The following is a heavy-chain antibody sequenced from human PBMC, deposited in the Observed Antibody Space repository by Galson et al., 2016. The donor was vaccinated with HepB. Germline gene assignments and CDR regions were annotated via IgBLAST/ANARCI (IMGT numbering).Heavy chain of an antibody. CDR2: ISYDGSNK. CDR3: ARETATTFFDY. J-gene: IGHJ4*02. Sequence: SLRLSCAASGFAFSSYAMHWVRQAPGKGLEWVAVISYDGSNKYYGDSVEGRFTISRDNSKNTVYLQMNSLRAEDTAMYYCARETATTFFDYWGQGILVTVSS. CDR1: GFAFSSYA. D-gene: IGHD5-12*01. V-gene: IGHV3-30-3*01.